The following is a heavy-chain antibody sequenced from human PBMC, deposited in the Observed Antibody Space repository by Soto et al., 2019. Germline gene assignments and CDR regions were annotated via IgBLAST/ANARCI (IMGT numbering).Heavy chain of an antibody. J-gene: IGHJ4*02. CDR1: GYTFTEYD. V-gene: IGHV1-8*01. D-gene: IGHD1-26*01. Sequence: QAQLVQSGAEVKKPGASVKVSCKASGYTFTEYDINWVRQATGQGLEWMGWMSPNSGNTGYAQNFQGRVTMTRDNSITTAYMELTSLRDDDSAVYYCAGEKVGTTGIDFWGQGTLVTVSS. CDR3: AGEKVGTTGIDF. CDR2: MSPNSGNT.